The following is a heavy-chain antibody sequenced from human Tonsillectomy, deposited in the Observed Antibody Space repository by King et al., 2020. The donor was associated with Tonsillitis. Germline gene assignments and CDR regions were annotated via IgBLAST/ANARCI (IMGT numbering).Heavy chain of an antibody. J-gene: IGHJ3*02. CDR2: IDWNGDK. Sequence: TLQESGPALVKPTQTLTLTCTFSGFSLSTSGMCVSWIRQPPGKALEWLALIDWNGDKYYSTSLKTRLTISKDTSKNQVVLTMTNMDPVDTATYYCARIRLNYYDSSGYYFDAFDIWGQGTMVTVSS. V-gene: IGHV2-70*01. D-gene: IGHD3-22*01. CDR3: ARIRLNYYDSSGYYFDAFDI. CDR1: GFSLSTSGMC.